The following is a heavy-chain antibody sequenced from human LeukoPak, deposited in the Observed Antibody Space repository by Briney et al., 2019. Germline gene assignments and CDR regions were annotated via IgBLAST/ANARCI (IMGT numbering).Heavy chain of an antibody. CDR2: INHSGST. V-gene: IGHV4-34*01. CDR3: ARALAYDFWSGSWFDP. D-gene: IGHD3-3*01. CDR1: GGSFSGYY. J-gene: IGHJ5*02. Sequence: PSETLSLTCAVYGGSFSGYYWSWIRQPPGKGLEWIGEINHSGSTNYNPSLKSRVTISVDTSKNQFSLKLSSVTAADTAVYYCARALAYDFWSGSWFDPWGQGTLVTVSS.